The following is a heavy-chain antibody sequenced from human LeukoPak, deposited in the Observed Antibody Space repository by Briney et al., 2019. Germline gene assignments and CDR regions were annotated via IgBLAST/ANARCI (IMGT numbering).Heavy chain of an antibody. D-gene: IGHD5-24*01. Sequence: GSLRLSCAASGFTFSSYAMSWVRQAPGKGLEWASAISGSGGSTYYADSVKGRFTISRDNSKNTLYLQMNSLRAEDTAVYYCAKDAERWLQYNWFDPWGQGTLVTVSS. V-gene: IGHV3-23*01. CDR3: AKDAERWLQYNWFDP. CDR1: GFTFSSYA. CDR2: ISGSGGST. J-gene: IGHJ5*02.